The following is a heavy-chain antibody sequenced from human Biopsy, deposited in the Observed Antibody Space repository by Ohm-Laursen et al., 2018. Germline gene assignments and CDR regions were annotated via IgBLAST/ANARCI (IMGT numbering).Heavy chain of an antibody. V-gene: IGHV3-9*01. CDR3: VKDTNWNYVWDRPGATKGMDV. Sequence: SLTLSCTASVFGFADFALHWVRHSPRPGLGRVAGVDWNSSSITYGDSVKGRFSVSRDNAKNSLYLQMNSLRGEDTALYYCVKDTNWNYVWDRPGATKGMDVWGQGPTVTVSS. D-gene: IGHD1-7*01. J-gene: IGHJ6*02. CDR1: VFGFADFA. CDR2: VDWNSSSI.